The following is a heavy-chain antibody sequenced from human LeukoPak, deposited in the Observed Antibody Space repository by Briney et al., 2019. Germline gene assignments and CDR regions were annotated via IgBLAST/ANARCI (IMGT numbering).Heavy chain of an antibody. D-gene: IGHD3-22*01. CDR1: GGSFSGYY. Sequence: SETLSLTCAVYGGSFSGYYWSWIRQPPGKGLEWIGEINHSGSTNYNPSLRSRVTISVDTSKNQFSLKLSSVTAADTAVYYCARHVSVYYDSSGYYYSEGPFDYWGQGTLVTVSS. J-gene: IGHJ4*02. V-gene: IGHV4-34*01. CDR2: INHSGST. CDR3: ARHVSVYYDSSGYYYSEGPFDY.